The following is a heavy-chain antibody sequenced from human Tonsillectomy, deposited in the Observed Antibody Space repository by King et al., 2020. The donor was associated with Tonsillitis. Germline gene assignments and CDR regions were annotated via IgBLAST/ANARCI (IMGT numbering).Heavy chain of an antibody. Sequence: VQLQQWGAGLLKPSETLSLTCAVYTGSFSGYYWSWIRQPPGKGLEWIGEINHSGSTNYNPSPKSRVTISVGTSKNQCSLKVTSVTAADSAVYYCARRVGRQAVTNHHCYVGVWGRGTVVHVSS. J-gene: IGHJ2*01. CDR1: TGSFSGYY. V-gene: IGHV4-34*01. D-gene: IGHD1-14*01. CDR2: INHSGST. CDR3: ARRVGRQAVTNHHCYVGV.